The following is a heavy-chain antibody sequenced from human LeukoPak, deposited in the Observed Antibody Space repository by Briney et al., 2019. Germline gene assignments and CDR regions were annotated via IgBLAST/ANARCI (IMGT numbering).Heavy chain of an antibody. V-gene: IGHV4-30-4*08. J-gene: IGHJ3*02. Sequence: SQTLSLTCTVSGGSISSGDYYWSWIRQPPGKGMEWIEYIYYSGSTYYNPSLKSRVNKTVNTSKNQFSLKLSSVTAADTAVYYCARDGDYGTFAFDIWGQGTMVTVSS. CDR3: ARDGDYGTFAFDI. CDR1: GGSISSGDYY. D-gene: IGHD4-17*01. CDR2: IYYSGST.